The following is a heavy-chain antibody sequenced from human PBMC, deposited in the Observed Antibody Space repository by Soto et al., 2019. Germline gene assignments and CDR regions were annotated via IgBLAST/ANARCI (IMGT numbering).Heavy chain of an antibody. D-gene: IGHD3-10*01. CDR3: AREAFTMVRGVITYFDY. V-gene: IGHV3-53*01. J-gene: IGHJ4*02. CDR1: GFTVSSNY. Sequence: PGGSLRLSCAASGFTVSSNYMSWVRQAPGKGLEWVSVIYSGGSTYYADSVKGRFTISRDNSKNTLYLQMSSLRAEDTAVYYCAREAFTMVRGVITYFDYWGQGTLVTVSS. CDR2: IYSGGST.